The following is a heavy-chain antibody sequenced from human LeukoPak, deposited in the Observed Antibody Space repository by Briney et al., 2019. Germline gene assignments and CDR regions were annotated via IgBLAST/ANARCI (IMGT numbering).Heavy chain of an antibody. CDR2: INTGNGNT. Sequence: ASVKVSCKASGYTFTNYAMHWVRQAPGQRLEWMGWINTGNGNTKYSQEFQGRVTITRDTSANTAYMELSSLRSEDMAVYYCARAVKYRSGPLTDLLPYYFDYWGQGTLVIVSS. CDR1: GYTFTNYA. J-gene: IGHJ4*02. V-gene: IGHV1-3*03. CDR3: ARAVKYRSGPLTDLLPYYFDY. D-gene: IGHD6-19*01.